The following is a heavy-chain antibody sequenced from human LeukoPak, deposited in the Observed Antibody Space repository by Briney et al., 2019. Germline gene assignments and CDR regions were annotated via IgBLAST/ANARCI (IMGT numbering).Heavy chain of an antibody. J-gene: IGHJ4*02. V-gene: IGHV4-39*01. Sequence: SETLSLTCSVSGGSISSSGYSWGWIRQPPGKELEWIGSFHYPGNTYYNPSLKSRVTMSVDTSKNQFSLKLTSVTAADTAVYYCARHRSDGTYPLDYWGQGALVTVSS. CDR1: GGSISSSGYS. CDR3: ARHRSDGTYPLDY. D-gene: IGHD1-26*01. CDR2: FHYPGNT.